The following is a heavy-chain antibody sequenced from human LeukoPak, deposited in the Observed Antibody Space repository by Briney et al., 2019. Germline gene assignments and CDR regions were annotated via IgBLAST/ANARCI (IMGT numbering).Heavy chain of an antibody. CDR1: GFTFSSYS. D-gene: IGHD3-10*01. CDR3: ARDTPTALGPLGY. CDR2: ISSSSSTI. J-gene: IGHJ4*02. V-gene: IGHV3-48*01. Sequence: SGGSLRLSCAASGFTFSSYSMNWVRQAPGKGLEWVSYISSSSSTIYYADSVKGRFTISRDNAKNSLYLQMNSLRAEDTAVYYCARDTPTALGPLGYWGQGTLVTVSS.